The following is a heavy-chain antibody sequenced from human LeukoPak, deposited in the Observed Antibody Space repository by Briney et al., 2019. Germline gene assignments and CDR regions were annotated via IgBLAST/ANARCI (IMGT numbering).Heavy chain of an antibody. V-gene: IGHV1-69*04. D-gene: IGHD3-3*01. Sequence: ASVKVSCKASGGTFSSYAISWVRQAPGQGLEWMGRIIPILGIANYAQKFQGRVTITADKSTSTAYMEPSSLRSEDTAVYYCARALPKIYDFRLGPFDYWGQGTLVTVSS. CDR2: IIPILGIA. J-gene: IGHJ4*02. CDR1: GGTFSSYA. CDR3: ARALPKIYDFRLGPFDY.